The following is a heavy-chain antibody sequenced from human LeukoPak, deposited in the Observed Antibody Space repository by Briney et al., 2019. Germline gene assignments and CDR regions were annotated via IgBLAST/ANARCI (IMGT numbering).Heavy chain of an antibody. CDR2: ISAYNGNT. D-gene: IGHD2-15*01. V-gene: IGHV1-18*01. CDR3: ARALWCCGGSCYSDY. J-gene: IGHJ4*02. Sequence: GVSVKVSYKASGYTFTSYGISWVRQAPGQGLEWMGWISAYNGNTNSAQKLQGRVTMTTDTSTSTAYMELRSLRSDDTAVYYCARALWCCGGSCYSDYWGQGTLVTVSS. CDR1: GYTFTSYG.